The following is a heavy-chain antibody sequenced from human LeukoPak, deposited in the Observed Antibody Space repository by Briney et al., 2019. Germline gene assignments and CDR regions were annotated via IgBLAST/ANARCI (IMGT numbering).Heavy chain of an antibody. J-gene: IGHJ4*02. CDR1: GGSISSYY. D-gene: IGHD5-12*01. Sequence: SETLSLTCTVSGGSISSYYWSRIRQPPGKGLEWIGYTYYSGSTNYNPSLKSRVTISVDTSKNQFSLKLSSVTAADTAVYYCARDGVYSGYDYYFDYWGQGTLVTVSS. CDR3: ARDGVYSGYDYYFDY. CDR2: TYYSGST. V-gene: IGHV4-59*01.